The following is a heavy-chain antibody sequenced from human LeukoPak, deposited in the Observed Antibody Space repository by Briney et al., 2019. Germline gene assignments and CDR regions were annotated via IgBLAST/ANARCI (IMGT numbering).Heavy chain of an antibody. J-gene: IGHJ3*02. V-gene: IGHV4-39*01. Sequence: SETLSLTCTVSGGSIISSDYHWGWVRQPQGKGLEWIGTISYSGNTDYNPSLRSRVTISVDTSNNQFSLRLGSVTAADTAVYHCARHCCSGPAKRVFDIWGQGTMVTVSS. CDR2: ISYSGNT. D-gene: IGHD2-15*01. CDR1: GGSIISSDYH. CDR3: ARHCCSGPAKRVFDI.